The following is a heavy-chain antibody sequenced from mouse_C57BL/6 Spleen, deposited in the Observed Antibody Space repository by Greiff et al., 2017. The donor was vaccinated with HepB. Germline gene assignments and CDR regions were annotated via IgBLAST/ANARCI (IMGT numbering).Heavy chain of an antibody. J-gene: IGHJ1*03. Sequence: EVQRVESGGGLVKPGGSLKLSCAASGFTFSSYTMSWVRQTPEKRLEWVATISGGGGNTYYPDSVKGRFTISRDNAKNTLYLQMSSLRSEDTALYYCARQRLRLRYFDVWGTGTTVTVSS. V-gene: IGHV5-9*01. CDR1: GFTFSSYT. D-gene: IGHD1-2*01. CDR3: ARQRLRLRYFDV. CDR2: ISGGGGNT.